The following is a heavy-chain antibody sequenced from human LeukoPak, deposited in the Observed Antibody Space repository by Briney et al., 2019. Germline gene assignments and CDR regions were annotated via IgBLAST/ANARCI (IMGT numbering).Heavy chain of an antibody. D-gene: IGHD3-10*01. J-gene: IGHJ4*02. CDR3: ARAGVLWFGESKFDY. CDR2: ISYDGSNK. Sequence: QPGGSLRLSCAASGFTFSSYGMHWVRQAPGKGLEWVAVISYDGSNKYYADSVKGRFTISRDNSKNTLYLQMNSLRAEDTAVYYCARAGVLWFGESKFDYWGQGTQVTVSS. CDR1: GFTFSSYG. V-gene: IGHV3-30*03.